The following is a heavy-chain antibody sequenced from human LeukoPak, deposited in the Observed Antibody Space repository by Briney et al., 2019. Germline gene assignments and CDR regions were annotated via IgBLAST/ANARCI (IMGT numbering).Heavy chain of an antibody. D-gene: IGHD3-22*01. CDR1: GGSISSYY. CDR2: IYYSGST. V-gene: IGHV4-59*01. J-gene: IGHJ4*02. CDR3: ARHPRSTTYYYDSSGYYFDY. Sequence: KSSETLSLTCTVSGGSISSYYWSWIRQPPGKGLEWIGYIYYSGSTNYNPSLKSRVTISVDTSKNQFSLKLSSVTAADTAVYYCARHPRSTTYYYDSSGYYFDYWGQGTLVTVSS.